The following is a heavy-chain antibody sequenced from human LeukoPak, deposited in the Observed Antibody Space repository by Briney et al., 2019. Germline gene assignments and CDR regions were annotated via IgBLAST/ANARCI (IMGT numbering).Heavy chain of an antibody. V-gene: IGHV4-59*01. CDR2: IYYSGST. CDR1: GGSISSYY. J-gene: IGHJ6*03. CDR3: ARGGSSSQYGYYYYYMDV. D-gene: IGHD6-6*01. Sequence: SETLSLTCTVSGGSISSYYWSWIRQPPGKGLEWIGYIYYSGSTNYNPSLKSRVTISVDTSKNQFSLKLSSVTAADTAVYYCARGGSSSQYGYYYYYMDVWGKGTTVTVSS.